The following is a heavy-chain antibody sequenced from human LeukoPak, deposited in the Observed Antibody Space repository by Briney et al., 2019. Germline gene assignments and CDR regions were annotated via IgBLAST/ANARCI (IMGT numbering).Heavy chain of an antibody. D-gene: IGHD2-15*01. CDR1: GGTFSSYA. CDR3: ARDLGYCSGGSCFGDRTAYFDY. V-gene: IGHV1-69*13. Sequence: GASVKVSCKASGGTFSSYAISWVRQAPGQGLEWMGRIIPIFGTANYAQKFQGRVTITADESTSTAYMELSSLRSEDTAVYYCARDLGYCSGGSCFGDRTAYFDYWGQGTLVTVSS. J-gene: IGHJ4*02. CDR2: IIPIFGTA.